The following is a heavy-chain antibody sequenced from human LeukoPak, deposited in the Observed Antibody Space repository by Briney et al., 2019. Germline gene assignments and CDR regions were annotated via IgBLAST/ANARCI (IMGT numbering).Heavy chain of an antibody. V-gene: IGHV3-48*03. CDR3: ARDAMTTDFDY. CDR1: GFTFSSYE. J-gene: IGHJ4*02. D-gene: IGHD4-17*01. CDR2: ISSSGSTI. Sequence: PGGSLRLSCAASGFTFSSYEINWVRQAPGKGLEWVSYISSSGSTIYYADSVKGRFTISRDNAKNSLYLQMNGLRAEDTAVYYCARDAMTTDFDYWGQGTLVTVSS.